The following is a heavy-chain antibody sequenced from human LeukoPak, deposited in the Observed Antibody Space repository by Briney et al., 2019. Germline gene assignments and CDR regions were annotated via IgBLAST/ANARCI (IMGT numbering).Heavy chain of an antibody. J-gene: IGHJ4*02. V-gene: IGHV4-59*01. CDR2: IYYSGST. CDR3: ARAYNWNDGADY. D-gene: IGHD1-20*01. Sequence: ASETLSRTCTVSGGSISSYYWSWIRQPPGKGLEWIGYIYYSGSTNYNPSLKSRATISVDTSKNQFSLKLSSVTAADTAVYYCARAYNWNDGADYWGQGTLVTVSS. CDR1: GGSISSYY.